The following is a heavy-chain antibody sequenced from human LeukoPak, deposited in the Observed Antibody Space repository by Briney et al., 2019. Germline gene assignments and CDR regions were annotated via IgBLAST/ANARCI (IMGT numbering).Heavy chain of an antibody. V-gene: IGHV3-30*18. CDR3: AKDRHSSGYYTAFDY. CDR1: GFTFSSYG. CDR2: ISYDGSNK. Sequence: PGRSLRLSCAASGFTFSSYGMHWVRQAPGKGLEWVAVISYDGSNKYYAGSVKGRFTISRDNSKNTLYLQMNSLRAEDTAVYYCAKDRHSSGYYTAFDYWGQGTLVTVSS. D-gene: IGHD3-22*01. J-gene: IGHJ4*02.